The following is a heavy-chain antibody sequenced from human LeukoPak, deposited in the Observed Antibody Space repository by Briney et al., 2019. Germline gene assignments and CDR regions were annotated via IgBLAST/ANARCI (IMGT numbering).Heavy chain of an antibody. CDR2: ISYDGSNK. CDR3: ARGALFLEWLLLPFDY. V-gene: IGHV3-30-3*01. J-gene: IGHJ4*02. D-gene: IGHD3-3*01. Sequence: GGSLRLSCAASGFTFSSYAMHWVRRAPGKGLEWVAVISYDGSNKYYADSVKGRFTISRDNSKNTLYLQMNSLRAEDTAVYYCARGALFLEWLLLPFDYWGQGTLVTVSS. CDR1: GFTFSSYA.